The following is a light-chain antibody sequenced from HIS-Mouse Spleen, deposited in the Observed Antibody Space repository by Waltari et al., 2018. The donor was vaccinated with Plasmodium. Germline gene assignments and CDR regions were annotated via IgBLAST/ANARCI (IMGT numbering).Light chain of an antibody. CDR1: QSVSSN. J-gene: IGKJ3*01. CDR2: GAS. Sequence: EIVITQSPSTLPVSPGERATLSCRASQSVSSNLAWYQQKPGQAPRLLIYGASTRATGIPARFSGSGSGTEFTLTISSLQSEDFAVYYCQQYNNWSFTFGPGTKVDIK. CDR3: QQYNNWSFT. V-gene: IGKV3-15*01.